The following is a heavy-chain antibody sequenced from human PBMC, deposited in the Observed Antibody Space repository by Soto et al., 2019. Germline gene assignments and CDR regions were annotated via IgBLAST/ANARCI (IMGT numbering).Heavy chain of an antibody. CDR3: ARDFSRYCTNGVCYTMGLYYFDY. J-gene: IGHJ4*02. CDR1: GYSFTSYG. CDR2: ISAYNGNT. D-gene: IGHD2-8*01. V-gene: IGHV1-18*01. Sequence: GASVKVSCTASGYSFTSYGISWVRQAPGQGLEWMGWISAYNGNTNYAQKLQGRVTMTTDTSTSTAYMELRSLRSDDTAVYYCARDFSRYCTNGVCYTMGLYYFDYWGQGTLVTVSS.